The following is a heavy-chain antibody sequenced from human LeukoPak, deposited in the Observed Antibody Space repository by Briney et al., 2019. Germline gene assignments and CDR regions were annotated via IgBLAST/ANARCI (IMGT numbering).Heavy chain of an antibody. CDR1: GFTFSSYA. V-gene: IGHV3-23*01. CDR2: ISGSGGST. D-gene: IGHD3-22*01. J-gene: IGHJ3*02. CDR3: AKSIPNYYDSSGYYSLVGAFDI. Sequence: PGGSLRLSCAASGFTFSSYAMSWVRQAPGKGLEWVSDISGSGGSTYYADSVKGRFTISRDNSKNTLYLQMNSLRAEDTAVYYCAKSIPNYYDSSGYYSLVGAFDIWGQETMVTVSS.